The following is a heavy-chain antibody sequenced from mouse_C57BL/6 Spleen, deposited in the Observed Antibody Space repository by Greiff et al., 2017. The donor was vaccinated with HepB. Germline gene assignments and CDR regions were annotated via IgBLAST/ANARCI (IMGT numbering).Heavy chain of an antibody. Sequence: QVQLQQPGAELVRPGSSVKLSCKASGYTFTSYWMHWVKQRPIQGLEWIGNIDPSDSETHYNQKFKDKATLTVDKSSSTAYMQLSSLTSEDSAVYYCARSEYGSSYGYFDVWGTGTTVTVSS. V-gene: IGHV1-52*01. CDR2: IDPSDSET. D-gene: IGHD1-1*01. J-gene: IGHJ1*03. CDR1: GYTFTSYW. CDR3: ARSEYGSSYGYFDV.